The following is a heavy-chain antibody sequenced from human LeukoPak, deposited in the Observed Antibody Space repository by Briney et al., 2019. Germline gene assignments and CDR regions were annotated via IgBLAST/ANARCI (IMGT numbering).Heavy chain of an antibody. CDR3: ASDYSSSADY. CDR1: GGSISSYY. CDR2: IYYSGTT. J-gene: IGHJ4*02. V-gene: IGHV4-59*12. Sequence: SETLSLTCTVSGGSISSYYWNWIRQPPGKGLEWIGYIYYSGTTNYNPSLKSRVSMSVDTSKNQFSLKLSSVTAADTAVYYCASDYSSSADYWGQGTLVTVSS. D-gene: IGHD6-6*01.